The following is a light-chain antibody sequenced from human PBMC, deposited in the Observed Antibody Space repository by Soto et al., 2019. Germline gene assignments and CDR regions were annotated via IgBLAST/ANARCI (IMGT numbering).Light chain of an antibody. CDR3: SSYTTSTTVI. V-gene: IGLV2-14*03. CDR2: AVS. CDR1: SSDVGDHNS. Sequence: QSALTQPASVSGSPGQSITISCTGTSSDVGDHNSVSWYQQQPGKAPKLMIYAVSNRPSGVSNRFSGSKSGNTASLTISGLQAEDEADYYCSSYTTSTTVIFGGGTNFTVL. J-gene: IGLJ2*01.